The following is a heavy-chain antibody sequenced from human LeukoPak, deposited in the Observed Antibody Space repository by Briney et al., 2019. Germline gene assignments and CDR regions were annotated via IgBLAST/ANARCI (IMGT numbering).Heavy chain of an antibody. CDR1: GNSVSSNSTA. Sequence: SQTLSLTCVISGNSVSSNSTAWNWIRQSPSRGLEWLGRTYYRSKWFNDYALSVKGRITINPDTSKNQFSLQLNSVTPEDTAVYYCARGPGLKFDYWGQGPLVTVSS. V-gene: IGHV6-1*01. CDR3: ARGPGLKFDY. D-gene: IGHD2-21*01. J-gene: IGHJ4*02. CDR2: TYYRSKWFN.